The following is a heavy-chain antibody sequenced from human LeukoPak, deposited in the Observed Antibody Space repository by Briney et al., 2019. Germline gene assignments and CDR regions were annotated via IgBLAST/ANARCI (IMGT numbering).Heavy chain of an antibody. D-gene: IGHD1-1*01. CDR3: AKDSGQRYYYGMDV. CDR1: GFTFSSYA. Sequence: GGSLRLYCAASGFTFSSYAMTWLRQAPGKGLEWVSAISGTGSSTYYADSVKGRFTISRDNSKNTLYLQMNSLRAEDTAVYYCAKDSGQRYYYGMDVWGQGTTVTVSS. CDR2: ISGTGSST. J-gene: IGHJ6*02. V-gene: IGHV3-23*01.